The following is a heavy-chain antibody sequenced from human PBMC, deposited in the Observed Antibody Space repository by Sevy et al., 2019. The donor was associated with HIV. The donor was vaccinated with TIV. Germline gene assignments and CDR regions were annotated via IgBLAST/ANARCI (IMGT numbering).Heavy chain of an antibody. CDR1: GFTFNMYG. CDR2: IWYDGSIK. J-gene: IGHJ3*02. CDR3: ASEHNWDDAFDI. Sequence: GGSLRLSCAASGFTFNMYGMHWVRQAPGKGLEWVGQIWYDGSIKKYADSVKGRLTISRDNSKSTLYLQMNSLRGEDTAVYFCASEHNWDDAFDIWGQRTMVTVSS. D-gene: IGHD1-1*01. V-gene: IGHV3-33*08.